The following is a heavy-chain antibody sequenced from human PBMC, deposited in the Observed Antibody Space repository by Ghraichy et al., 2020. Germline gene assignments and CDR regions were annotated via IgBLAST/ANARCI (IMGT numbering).Heavy chain of an antibody. CDR1: GFTFSSYL. V-gene: IGHV3-7*01. D-gene: IGHD5-18*01. CDR3: ARRLPSASAFDI. CDR2: IKQDGSEK. J-gene: IGHJ3*02. Sequence: LSLTCAASGFTFSSYLMSWVRQAPGKGLEWVANIKQDGSEKYYVDSVKGRFTISRDNAKNSLYLQMNSLRAEDTAVYYCARRLPSASAFDIWGQGTMVTVSS.